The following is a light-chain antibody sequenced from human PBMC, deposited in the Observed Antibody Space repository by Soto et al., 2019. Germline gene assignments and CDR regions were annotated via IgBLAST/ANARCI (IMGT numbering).Light chain of an antibody. Sequence: DIQMTQSPSSVSASVGDTVTITCRASQVISSWLAWYQHKPGGAPKLMIYKASNLQTGVPSRFSGSGSETDSTFTLTIINLQPEDFATYYCHQASSFPLTFGGGTKVEIK. J-gene: IGKJ4*01. V-gene: IGKV1-12*01. CDR2: KAS. CDR3: HQASSFPLT. CDR1: QVISSW.